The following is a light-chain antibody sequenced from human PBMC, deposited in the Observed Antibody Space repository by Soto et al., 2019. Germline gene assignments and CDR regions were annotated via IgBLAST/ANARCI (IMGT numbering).Light chain of an antibody. J-gene: IGKJ1*01. CDR1: QSVSSSF. V-gene: IGKV3-20*01. CDR2: GAS. Sequence: EIVLTQSPGTLSLSPGERATLSCRASQSVSSSFLAWYQQKPGQAPRLLIYGASSRATGIPDRFSGSGSGTDFTLTISRMVPEDFAVYYCQQYCSSPPWTFGQGTKVEIK. CDR3: QQYCSSPPWT.